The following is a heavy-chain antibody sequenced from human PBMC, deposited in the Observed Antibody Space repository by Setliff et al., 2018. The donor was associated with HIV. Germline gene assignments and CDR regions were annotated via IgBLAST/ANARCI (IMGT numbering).Heavy chain of an antibody. CDR3: AKGYFYDSGGYSPLFDY. CDR1: GGTFSSYG. CDR2: NSGYNGNT. V-gene: IGHV1-69*13. Sequence: ASVKVSCKASGGTFSSYGISWVRQAPGQGLEWMAWNSGYNGNTQYAQKFQGRVTITADESTSTAYMELSSLRSEDTAVYYCAKGYFYDSGGYSPLFDYWGQGTLVTVSS. J-gene: IGHJ4*02. D-gene: IGHD3-22*01.